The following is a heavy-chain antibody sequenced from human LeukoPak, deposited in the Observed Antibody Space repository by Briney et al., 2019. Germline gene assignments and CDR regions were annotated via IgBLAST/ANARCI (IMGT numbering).Heavy chain of an antibody. CDR2: IYHSGST. Sequence: KASETLSLTCTVSGYSISSGYYWGWIRQPPGKGLEWIGSIYHSGSTYYNPSLKSRVTISVDTSKNQFSLKLSSVTAADTAVYYCARGRNLFDYWGQGTLVTVSS. CDR1: GYSISSGYY. V-gene: IGHV4-38-2*02. J-gene: IGHJ4*02. CDR3: ARGRNLFDY.